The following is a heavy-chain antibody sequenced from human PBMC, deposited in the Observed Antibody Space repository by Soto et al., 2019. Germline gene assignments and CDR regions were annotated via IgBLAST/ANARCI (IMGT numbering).Heavy chain of an antibody. CDR2: MNPNSGST. CDR1: GYTFTSYD. V-gene: IGHV1-8*01. J-gene: IGHJ6*03. D-gene: IGHD3-3*01. CDR3: ASAHYDFWSGYYYYYYYMDV. Sequence: ASVKVSCKASGYTFTSYDINWVRQATGQGLEWMGWMNPNSGSTGYAQKFQGRVTMTRNTSISTAYMELSSLRSEDTAVYYCASAHYDFWSGYYYYYYYMDVWGKGTTVTVSS.